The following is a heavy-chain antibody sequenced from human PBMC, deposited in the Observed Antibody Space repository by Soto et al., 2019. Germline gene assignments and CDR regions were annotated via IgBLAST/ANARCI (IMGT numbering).Heavy chain of an antibody. CDR1: AFAFNPYA. CDR2: IWYDRRSK. V-gene: IGHV3-33*01. J-gene: IGHJ4*02. D-gene: IGHD4-4*01. Sequence: GGSLRLPCVGSAFAFNPYAIPWVRQPPGQGLEWVAVIWYDRRSKSYAESVKGRFTISRDNSENTGSLQMNSLRPEDTAIYHCARGGLQSFYFPPAFWGRGALVTVSS. CDR3: ARGGLQSFYFPPAF.